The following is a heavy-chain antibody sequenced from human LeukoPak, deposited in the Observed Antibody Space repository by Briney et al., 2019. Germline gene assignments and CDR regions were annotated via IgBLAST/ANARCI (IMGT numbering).Heavy chain of an antibody. CDR1: GYTFTSYA. Sequence: SVKVSCKASGYTFTSYAMHWVRQAPGQSLNWMGGIIPIFGTANYAQKFQGRVTITADKSTSTAYMELSSLRSEDTAVYYCAITPGYSSSWYFAFDIWGQGTMVTVSS. CDR3: AITPGYSSSWYFAFDI. D-gene: IGHD6-13*01. CDR2: IIPIFGTA. J-gene: IGHJ3*02. V-gene: IGHV1-69*06.